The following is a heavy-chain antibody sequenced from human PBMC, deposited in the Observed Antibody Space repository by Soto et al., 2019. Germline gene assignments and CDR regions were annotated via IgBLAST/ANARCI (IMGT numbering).Heavy chain of an antibody. J-gene: IGHJ5*02. V-gene: IGHV1-69*12. D-gene: IGHD6-6*01. CDR1: GGTFSSYA. CDR2: ITPIFGAA. CDR3: ARAGIAARPIAWFDP. Sequence: QVQLVQSGAEVKKPGSSVKVSCKASGGTFSSYAIRWVRQAPGQGLEWMGGITPIFGAADYAQKFQGRVTMTADESTSTAYMELSSLRSEDTAVYYWARAGIAARPIAWFDPWGQGTLVTVSS.